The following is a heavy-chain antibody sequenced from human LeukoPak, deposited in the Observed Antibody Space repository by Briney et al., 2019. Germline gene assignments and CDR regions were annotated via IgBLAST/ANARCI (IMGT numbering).Heavy chain of an antibody. CDR3: ARLLVAKLDIYYYYYMDV. CDR1: GYSFTNYW. D-gene: IGHD5-12*01. Sequence: GESLKISCKGSGYSFTNYWIGWVRQMPGKGLEWMGIIYPGDSDTKYSPSFQGQVTISADKSISTAYLQWSSLKASDTAMYYCARLLVAKLDIYYYYYMDVWGRGTTVTISS. CDR2: IYPGDSDT. J-gene: IGHJ6*03. V-gene: IGHV5-51*01.